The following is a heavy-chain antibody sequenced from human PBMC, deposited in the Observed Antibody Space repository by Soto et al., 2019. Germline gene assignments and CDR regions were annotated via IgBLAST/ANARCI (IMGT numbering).Heavy chain of an antibody. Sequence: HPGGSLRLSCAASGFTFSSYAMHWVRQAPGKGLEWVAVISYDGSNKYYADSVKGRFTISRDNSKNTLYLQMNSLRAEDTAVYYCARAMGEGYSYGFPQYYYYYYGMDVWGQGTTVTVSS. CDR3: ARAMGEGYSYGFPQYYYYYYGMDV. J-gene: IGHJ6*02. D-gene: IGHD5-18*01. CDR2: ISYDGSNK. CDR1: GFTFSSYA. V-gene: IGHV3-30-3*01.